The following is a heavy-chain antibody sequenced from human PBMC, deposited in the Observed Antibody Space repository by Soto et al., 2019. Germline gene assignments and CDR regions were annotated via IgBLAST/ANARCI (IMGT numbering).Heavy chain of an antibody. Sequence: SETLSLTCTVSGGSISSYYWSWIRQPAGKGLEWIGRIYTSGSTNYNPSLKSRVTMSVDTSKNQFSLKLSSVTAADTAVYYCARVARRKLEQVAFDPWGQGTLVTVSS. CDR1: GGSISSYY. V-gene: IGHV4-4*07. CDR2: IYTSGST. D-gene: IGHD1-1*01. J-gene: IGHJ5*02. CDR3: ARVARRKLEQVAFDP.